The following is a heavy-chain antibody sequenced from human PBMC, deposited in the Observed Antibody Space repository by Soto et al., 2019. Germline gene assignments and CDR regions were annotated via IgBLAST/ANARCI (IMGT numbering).Heavy chain of an antibody. D-gene: IGHD2-21*01. Sequence: SETLSLTCAVYGGSFSGYYWSWIRQPPGKGLEWIGEINHSGSTNYNPSLKSRVTISVDTSKNQFSLKLSSVTAADTDVYYCARPLRDGYNPFGYWGQVTLVIV. V-gene: IGHV4-34*01. CDR2: INHSGST. CDR1: GGSFSGYY. J-gene: IGHJ4*02. CDR3: ARPLRDGYNPFGY.